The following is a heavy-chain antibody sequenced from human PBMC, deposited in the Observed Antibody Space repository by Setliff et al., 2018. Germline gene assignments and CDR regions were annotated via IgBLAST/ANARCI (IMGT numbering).Heavy chain of an antibody. D-gene: IGHD3-10*01. CDR3: ARDHVFGSRTGFDP. CDR1: GDSISSDSYY. V-gene: IGHV4-61*09. J-gene: IGHJ5*02. Sequence: ASETLSLTCTVSGDSISSDSYYWSWIRQPAGKGLEWIGHIYTSGRTNYNPSLKSRVTISVDTSKNQFSLKLSSVTAADTAVYYCARDHVFGSRTGFDPWGPGILVTVSS. CDR2: IYTSGRT.